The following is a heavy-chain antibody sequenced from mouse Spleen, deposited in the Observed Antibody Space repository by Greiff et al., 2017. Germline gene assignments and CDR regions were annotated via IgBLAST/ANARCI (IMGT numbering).Heavy chain of an antibody. CDR3: ARDLIYYGNYDAMDY. D-gene: IGHD2-1*01. J-gene: IGHJ4*01. V-gene: IGHV5-17*01. Sequence: EVMLVESGGGLVKPGGSLKLSCAASGFTFSDYGMHWVRQAPEKGLEWVAYISSGSSTIYYADTVKGRFTISRDNAKNTLFLQMTSLRSEDTAMYYCARDLIYYGNYDAMDYWGQGTSVTVSS. CDR2: ISSGSSTI. CDR1: GFTFSDYG.